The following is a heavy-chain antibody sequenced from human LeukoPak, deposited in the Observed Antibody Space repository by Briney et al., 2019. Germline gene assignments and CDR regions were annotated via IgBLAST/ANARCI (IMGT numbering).Heavy chain of an antibody. CDR3: ARGSIQLWGGFDY. V-gene: IGHV4-61*02. D-gene: IGHD5-18*01. CDR2: VYTSGST. Sequence: PSETLSLTCTVSGGYISTGSYYWSWIRQPAGKGLEWIGRVYTSGSTNYNPSLKSRVTISGDTSKNQFSLKLSSVTAADTAVYYCARGSIQLWGGFDYWGQGTLVTVSS. J-gene: IGHJ4*02. CDR1: GGYISTGSYY.